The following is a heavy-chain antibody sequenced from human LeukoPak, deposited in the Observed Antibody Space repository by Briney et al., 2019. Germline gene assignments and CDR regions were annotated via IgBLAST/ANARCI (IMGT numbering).Heavy chain of an antibody. CDR3: ARHEYSSTWYYFDY. V-gene: IGHV4-39*01. D-gene: IGHD6-6*01. CDR2: IYYSGST. CDR1: GGSISGSRSY. Sequence: SETLSLTCTVSGGSISGSRSYWGWIRQPPGKGLEWIGTIYYSGSTYYNPSLKGRVIISVDTSKNQFSLKLSSVTAADTAVYYCARHEYSSTWYYFDYWGQGTLVTVSS. J-gene: IGHJ4*02.